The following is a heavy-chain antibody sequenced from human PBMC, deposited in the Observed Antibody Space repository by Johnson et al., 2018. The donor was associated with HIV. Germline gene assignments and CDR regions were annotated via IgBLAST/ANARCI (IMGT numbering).Heavy chain of an antibody. CDR2: IRSKANSYAT. D-gene: IGHD3-9*01. J-gene: IGHJ3*02. CDR1: GFTFSDYY. Sequence: VQLVESGGVVVQPGGSLRLSCAASGFTFSDYYMSWIRQAPGKGLEWVGRIRSKANSYATAYAASVKGRFTISRDDSKNTAYLQMNSLKTEDTAVYYWASPEAPYYDILTGYYAAFDIWGQGTMVTVSS. V-gene: IGHV3-73*01. CDR3: ASPEAPYYDILTGYYAAFDI.